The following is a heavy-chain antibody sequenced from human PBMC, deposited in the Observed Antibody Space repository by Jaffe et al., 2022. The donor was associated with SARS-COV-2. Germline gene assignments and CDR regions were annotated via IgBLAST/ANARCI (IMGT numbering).Heavy chain of an antibody. CDR2: IYSGGST. Sequence: EVQLVESGGGLVQPGGSLRLSCAASGFTVSSNYMSWVRQAPGKGLEWVSVIYSGGSTYYADSVKGRFTISRDNSKNTLYLQMNSLRAEDTAVYYCARDGGYSPSDAFDIWGQGTMVTVSS. J-gene: IGHJ3*02. CDR3: ARDGGYSPSDAFDI. CDR1: GFTVSSNY. V-gene: IGHV3-66*02. D-gene: IGHD5-12*01.